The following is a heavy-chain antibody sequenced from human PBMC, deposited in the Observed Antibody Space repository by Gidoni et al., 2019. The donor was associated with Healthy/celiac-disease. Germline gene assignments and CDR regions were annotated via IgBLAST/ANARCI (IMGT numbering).Heavy chain of an antibody. D-gene: IGHD6-19*01. J-gene: IGHJ2*01. CDR3: AKDPQWLVRWRYFDL. V-gene: IGHV3-23*01. CDR2: ISGSGGST. Sequence: EVQLLESGGGLVQPGGSLRLPCSASGFTFSSYAMSWVRQAPGKGLEWVSAISGSGGSTYYADSVKGRFTISRDNSKNTLYLQMNSLRAEDTAVYYCAKDPQWLVRWRYFDLWGRGTLVTVSS. CDR1: GFTFSSYA.